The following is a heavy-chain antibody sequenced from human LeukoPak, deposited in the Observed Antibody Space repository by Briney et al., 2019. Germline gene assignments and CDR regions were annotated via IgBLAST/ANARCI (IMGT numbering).Heavy chain of an antibody. J-gene: IGHJ4*02. CDR2: IYHSGSP. V-gene: IGHV4-4*02. Sequence: PSGTLSLTCAVSGGSISSNNWWGWVRQPPGQGLEWIGEIYHSGSPNYNPSLKSRVTISVDKSRNHFSLNLSSVTAADTAVYYCARRVSGWSLDYWGQGTLVTVSS. CDR3: ARRVSGWSLDY. D-gene: IGHD6-19*01. CDR1: GGSISSNNW.